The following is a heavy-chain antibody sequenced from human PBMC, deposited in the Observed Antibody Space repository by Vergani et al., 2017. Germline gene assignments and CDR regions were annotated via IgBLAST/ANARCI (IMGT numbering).Heavy chain of an antibody. CDR1: GFTFTNYA. J-gene: IGHJ4*02. V-gene: IGHV3-30*01. Sequence: QVQLVESGGGVVQHGRSLRLSCAASGFTFTNYAMHWVRQAPGKGLEWVAVMSFGGNNIYYGNFVKGRFAISTDNSKSTVYLQMNSLRPEDTAVYYCARDFGRDVYNHFDYWGQGTLVTVSS. CDR2: MSFGGNNI. D-gene: IGHD5-24*01. CDR3: ARDFGRDVYNHFDY.